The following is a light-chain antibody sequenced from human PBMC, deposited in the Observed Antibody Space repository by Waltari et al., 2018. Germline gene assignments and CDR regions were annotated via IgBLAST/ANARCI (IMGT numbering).Light chain of an antibody. V-gene: IGKV4-1*01. CDR2: WAS. J-gene: IGKJ2*01. CDR3: LQFDSFLMFS. Sequence: DFVMTQSPDSLAVSLGERATINRKPRQNVLNSCNNQNCWAWYPQKPGHPPRLLIYWASTRVSGVPDRFSGSGSGTDFTLTINNLQAEDVAVYYCLQFDSFLMFSFGQGTKLEI. CDR1: QNVLNSCNNQNC.